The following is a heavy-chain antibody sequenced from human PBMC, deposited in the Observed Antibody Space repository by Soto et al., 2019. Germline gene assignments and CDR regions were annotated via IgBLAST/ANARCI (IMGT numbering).Heavy chain of an antibody. V-gene: IGHV5-51*01. CDR2: IYPGDSAT. D-gene: IGHD6-19*01. J-gene: IGHJ4*02. Sequence: GESLKISCKGSGYSFTTYWIGWMRQMPGKGLEWMGIIYPGDSATRYSPSFQGQVTISADKSISTAYLQWSSLKASDTAMYYCTRPYSSGWLIWGQGTLVTVSS. CDR1: GYSFTTYW. CDR3: TRPYSSGWLI.